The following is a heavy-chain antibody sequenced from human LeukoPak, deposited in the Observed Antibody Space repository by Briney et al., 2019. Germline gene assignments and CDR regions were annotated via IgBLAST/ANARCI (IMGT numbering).Heavy chain of an antibody. Sequence: SETLSLTCTVSGGSISNSGIYWGWLPQPPGKGLEWIGNVYYSGSTYYNSSVKCRVTMSVDTSKNQFSLKLNSVTAVDAAVYFCAKGRWNGMDVWGRGTTGTVSS. CDR1: GGSISNSGIY. CDR3: AKGRWNGMDV. D-gene: IGHD4-23*01. J-gene: IGHJ6*02. CDR2: VYYSGST. V-gene: IGHV4-39*07.